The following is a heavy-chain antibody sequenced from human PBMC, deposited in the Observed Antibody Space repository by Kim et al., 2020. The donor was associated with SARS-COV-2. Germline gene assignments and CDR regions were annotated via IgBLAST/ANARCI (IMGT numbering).Heavy chain of an antibody. CDR3: ARGPVGYQLLYSGEYFDY. CDR2: IWYDGSNK. D-gene: IGHD2-2*02. J-gene: IGHJ4*02. CDR1: GFTFSSYG. V-gene: IGHV3-33*01. Sequence: GGSLRLSCAASGFTFSSYGMHWVRQAPGKGLEWVAVIWYDGSNKYYADSVKGRFTITRDNSKNTLYLQMNSLRAEDTAVYYCARGPVGYQLLYSGEYFDYWGQGTLVTVSS.